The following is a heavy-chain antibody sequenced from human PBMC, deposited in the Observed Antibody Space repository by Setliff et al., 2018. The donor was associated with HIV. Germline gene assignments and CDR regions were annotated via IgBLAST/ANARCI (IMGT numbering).Heavy chain of an antibody. CDR1: GDSISSYY. J-gene: IGHJ5*02. Sequence: SETLSLTCTVSGDSISSYYWNWIRQSPGGGPEWIGFIFSSGSTKYNPSLQSRVTMSIDTSKNQFSLRLTSVAAADTAVYYCARRIDDSGSFPDKNWFDTWGQGSLVTVSS. V-gene: IGHV4-4*09. D-gene: IGHD3-10*01. CDR2: IFSSGST. CDR3: ARRIDDSGSFPDKNWFDT.